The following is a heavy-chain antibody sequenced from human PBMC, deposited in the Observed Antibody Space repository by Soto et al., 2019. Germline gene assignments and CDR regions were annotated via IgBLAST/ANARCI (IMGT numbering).Heavy chain of an antibody. CDR2: ISVSGGST. CDR1: GFTFRNYV. Sequence: SLRLSCTASGFTFRNYVMSWVRQAPGRGLEWVSAISVSGGSTFYADSVKGRFTISRDDSKNTVYLQMNTLRTEDTAVYYCAKGRWFGELLIGFDPWGQGTLVTVSS. J-gene: IGHJ5*02. V-gene: IGHV3-23*01. D-gene: IGHD3-10*01. CDR3: AKGRWFGELLIGFDP.